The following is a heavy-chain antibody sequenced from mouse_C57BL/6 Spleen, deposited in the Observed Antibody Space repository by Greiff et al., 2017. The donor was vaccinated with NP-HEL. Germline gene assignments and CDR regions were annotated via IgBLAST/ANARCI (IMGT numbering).Heavy chain of an antibody. Sequence: VQLQQSGTDLVKPGASVKLSCTASGYTFTSYWMHWVRQRPGQGLEWIGNINPGSGSANYNEKFKSKDTLTVDKSTSTAYMQLSSLTSEDAAVYYCARTLISSNYALDYWGQGTPVTVSS. V-gene: IGHV1-53*01. CDR3: ARTLISSNYALDY. D-gene: IGHD2-4*01. J-gene: IGHJ4*01. CDR1: GYTFTSYW. CDR2: INPGSGSA.